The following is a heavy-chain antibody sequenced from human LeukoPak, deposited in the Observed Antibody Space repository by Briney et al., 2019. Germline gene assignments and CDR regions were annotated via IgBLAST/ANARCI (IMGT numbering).Heavy chain of an antibody. D-gene: IGHD3-22*01. Sequence: GGSLRLSCAASGFTVSGNYMSWVRQAPGKGLEWVSGIFSDDSVYYADSVKGRLSISRDNSKNTLSLQMNSLRAEDTAVYYCARDATGGDYYDSTRDLWGQGTLVAVSS. J-gene: IGHJ5*02. CDR2: IFSDDSV. V-gene: IGHV3-66*01. CDR1: GFTVSGNY. CDR3: ARDATGGDYYDSTRDL.